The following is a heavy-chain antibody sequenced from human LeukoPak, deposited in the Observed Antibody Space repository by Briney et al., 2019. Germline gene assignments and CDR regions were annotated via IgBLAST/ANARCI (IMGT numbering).Heavy chain of an antibody. CDR3: ARAAWYYYGSGSYGSFDY. V-gene: IGHV1-18*01. CDR2: ISAYNGNT. CDR1: GYTFTSYG. J-gene: IGHJ4*02. Sequence: EASVKVSCKASGYTFTSYGISWVRQAPGQGLEWMGWISAYNGNTNYAQKLQGRVTMTTDTSTSTAYMELRSPRSDDTAVYYCARAAWYYYGSGSYGSFDYWGQGTLVTVSS. D-gene: IGHD3-10*01.